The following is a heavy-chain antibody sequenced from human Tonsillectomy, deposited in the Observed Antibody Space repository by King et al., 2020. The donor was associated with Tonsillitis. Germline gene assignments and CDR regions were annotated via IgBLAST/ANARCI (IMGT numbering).Heavy chain of an antibody. V-gene: IGHV3-74*01. CDR2: INSDGSST. D-gene: IGHD3-22*01. CDR3: ARMYYYDSSGYYFPSDY. Sequence: VQLVESGGGLVQPGGSLRLSCAASGFTFSSYWMHWVRHAPGKGLVWVSRINSDGSSTSYADSVKGRFTISRDNAKNTLYLQMNSLRAEDTAVYYCARMYYYDSSGYYFPSDYWGQGTLVTVSS. J-gene: IGHJ4*02. CDR1: GFTFSSYW.